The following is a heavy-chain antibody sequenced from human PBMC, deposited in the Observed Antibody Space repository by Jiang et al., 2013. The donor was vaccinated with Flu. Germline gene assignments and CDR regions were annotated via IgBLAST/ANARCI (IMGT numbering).Heavy chain of an antibody. V-gene: IGHV7-4-1*02. CDR2: INTNTGNP. CDR1: GYSFTNNA. D-gene: IGHD3-22*01. CDR3: TRRTFDGSGYNRGWFDY. J-gene: IGHJ4*02. Sequence: ELKKPGASVKVSCKASGYSFTNNAINWVRQAPGQGLEWMGWINTNTGNPTYAQGLTGRFVFSLDTSVSTAYMQISSLKAEDTAVYYCTRRTFDGSGYNRGWFDYWGQGTLVTVSS.